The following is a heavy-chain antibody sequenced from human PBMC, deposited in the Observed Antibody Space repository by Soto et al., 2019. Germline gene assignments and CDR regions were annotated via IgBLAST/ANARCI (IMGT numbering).Heavy chain of an antibody. V-gene: IGHV2-26*01. D-gene: IGHD2-15*01. Sequence: QVTLKESGPVLVKPTETLTLTCTVSGFSLSNAGMGVSWIRQPPGKALEWLAHIFSNDERRFSTSLKNRLTISKDTFNIQGVLIMTNVDPVDTPTYYCAQTEDGGRSRTPAGWFNAWGQGTLVTVSS. CDR2: IFSNDER. J-gene: IGHJ5*02. CDR1: GFSLSNAGMG. CDR3: AQTEDGGRSRTPAGWFNA.